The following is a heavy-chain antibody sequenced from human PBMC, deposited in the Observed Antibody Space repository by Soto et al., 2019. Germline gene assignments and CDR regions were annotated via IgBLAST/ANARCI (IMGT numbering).Heavy chain of an antibody. Sequence: PSETQSHTYTVSGGSITSSYWIWIRRPPGKGLEWIAYIYDTGISGYTPSTSYNPSLKSRVTMSVDTSKSQFSLKLTSVTAADTAVYYCARGEDAFFYYGLDVWGQGITVTVSS. CDR2: IYDTGISGYTPST. CDR3: ARGEDAFFYYGLDV. J-gene: IGHJ6*02. V-gene: IGHV4-59*01. CDR1: GGSITSSY.